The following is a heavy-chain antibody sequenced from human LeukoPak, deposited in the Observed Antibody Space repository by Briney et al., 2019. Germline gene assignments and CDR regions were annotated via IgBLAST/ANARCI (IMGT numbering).Heavy chain of an antibody. Sequence: PGTSLRLSCAASGFTFSSDAMHWVRQAPGKGLEWVAIILSDGRNKYYADSVKGRFPISRDNSKNTLYLQMNSLRAEDTALYYCAKDRRNSWTTDYWGQGTLVTVSS. J-gene: IGHJ4*02. V-gene: IGHV3-30*18. CDR3: AKDRRNSWTTDY. D-gene: IGHD6-13*01. CDR2: ILSDGRNK. CDR1: GFTFSSDA.